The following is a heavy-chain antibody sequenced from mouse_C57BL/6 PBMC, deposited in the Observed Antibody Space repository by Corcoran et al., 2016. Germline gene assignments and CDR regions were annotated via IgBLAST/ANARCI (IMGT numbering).Heavy chain of an antibody. V-gene: IGHV9-3*01. CDR2: INTYSGVP. D-gene: IGHD2-5*01. Sequence: QIQLVQSGPELTNPGETVKISCKASGYTFTTYGMSWVKQAPGKGLKWMGWINTYSGVPTYADDFKGRFAFSLETSASTAYLQINNLKNEDTATYFCAISNPSFAYGGAGTLINASA. CDR3: AISNPSFAY. J-gene: IGHJ3*01. CDR1: GYTFTTYG.